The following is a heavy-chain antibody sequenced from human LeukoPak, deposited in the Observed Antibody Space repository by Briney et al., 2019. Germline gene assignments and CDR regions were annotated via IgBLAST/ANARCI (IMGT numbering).Heavy chain of an antibody. Sequence: ASVKVSCKASGYTFTSYDVNWVRQATGQGLEWMGWMNPNSGSTGYAQKFQGRVTITRNTSISTAYMELSSLRSEDTAVYYCARGRRWWELHEAFDIWGQGTMVTVSS. D-gene: IGHD1-26*01. CDR2: MNPNSGST. CDR1: GYTFTSYD. J-gene: IGHJ3*02. CDR3: ARGRRWWELHEAFDI. V-gene: IGHV1-8*03.